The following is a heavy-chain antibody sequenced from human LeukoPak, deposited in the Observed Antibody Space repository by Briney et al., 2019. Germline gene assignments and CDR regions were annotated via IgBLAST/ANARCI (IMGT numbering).Heavy chain of an antibody. D-gene: IGHD3-16*01. J-gene: IGHJ6*02. Sequence: SETLSLTCTVSGGSISSYYWSWIRQPPGKGLEWIGYIYYSGSTNYNPSLKSRVTISVDTSKNQFSLKLSSVTAADTAVYYCARLALGGYYGMGVWGQGTTVTVSS. CDR1: GGSISSYY. V-gene: IGHV4-59*08. CDR2: IYYSGST. CDR3: ARLALGGYYGMGV.